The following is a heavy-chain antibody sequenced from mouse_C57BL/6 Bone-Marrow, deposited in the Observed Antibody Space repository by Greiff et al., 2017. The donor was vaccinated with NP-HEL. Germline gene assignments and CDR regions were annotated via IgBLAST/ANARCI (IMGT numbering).Heavy chain of an antibody. CDR1: GYAFTSYW. V-gene: IGHV1-80*01. CDR3: ARGTGMVTTGAY. D-gene: IGHD2-2*01. CDR2: IYPGDGDT. J-gene: IGHJ3*01. Sequence: QVQLQQSGAELVKPGASVKISCKASGYAFTSYWMNWVKQRPGKGLEWIGQIYPGDGDTNYNGKFKGKATLTADKSSSTAYMQLSSLTSEDSAVYFCARGTGMVTTGAYWGQGTLVTVSA.